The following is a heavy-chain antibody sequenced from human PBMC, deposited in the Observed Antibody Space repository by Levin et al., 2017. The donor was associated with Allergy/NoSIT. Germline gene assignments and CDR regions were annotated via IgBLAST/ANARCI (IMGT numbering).Heavy chain of an antibody. D-gene: IGHD3-22*01. Sequence: SETLSLTCAVYGGSFSGYYWSWIRQPPGKGLEWIGEINHSGSTNYNPSLKSRVTISVDTSKNQFSLKLSSVTAADTAVYYCARVEPHYYDSSGYFGGGYFDYWGQGTLVTVSS. CDR3: ARVEPHYYDSSGYFGGGYFDY. CDR2: INHSGST. V-gene: IGHV4-34*01. CDR1: GGSFSGYY. J-gene: IGHJ4*02.